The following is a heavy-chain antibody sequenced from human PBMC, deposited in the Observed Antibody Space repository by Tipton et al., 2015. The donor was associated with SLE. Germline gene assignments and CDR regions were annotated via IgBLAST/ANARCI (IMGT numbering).Heavy chain of an antibody. J-gene: IGHJ3*02. V-gene: IGHV4-39*01. CDR1: GGSVSSSSFY. CDR3: ARHSWGSSVI. Sequence: TLSLTCSVSGGSVSSSSFYWGWIRQPPGKGLEWIGSIYYSGTTYYNPSLKSQVTMSVDTSKNQFSLTVNSVTAADTAVYYCARHSWGSSVIWGRGTMVTVSS. D-gene: IGHD6-6*01. CDR2: IYYSGTT.